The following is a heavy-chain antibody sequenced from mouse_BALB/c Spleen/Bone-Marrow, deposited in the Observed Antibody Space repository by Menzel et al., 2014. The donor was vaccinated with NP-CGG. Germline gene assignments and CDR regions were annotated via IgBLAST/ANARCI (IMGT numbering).Heavy chain of an antibody. D-gene: IGHD1-2*01. CDR3: ASATTATYYAMDY. CDR1: GFNIKDTY. J-gene: IGHJ4*01. V-gene: IGHV14-3*02. CDR2: IDPANGNT. Sequence: VQLQQSGAELVKPGASVKLSCTASGFNIKDTYMHWVKQRPEQGLEWIGRIDPANGNTKYDPKFQGKATITTDTSSNTAYLQVSSLTSEDTAVYYRASATTATYYAMDYWGQGTSVTVSS.